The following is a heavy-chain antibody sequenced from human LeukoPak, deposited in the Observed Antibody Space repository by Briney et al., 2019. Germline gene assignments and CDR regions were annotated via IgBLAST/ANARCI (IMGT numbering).Heavy chain of an antibody. Sequence: KPSQTLSLTCTVSGGSISSGSYYWSWIRQPPGKGLEWIGYIYYSGSTYYNPSLKSRVTISEDTSKNQFSLKLRSVTAADTAVYYCARAIAVAGVGAFGYMDVWGKGTTVTVSS. CDR1: GGSISSGSYY. CDR3: ARAIAVAGVGAFGYMDV. V-gene: IGHV4-30-4*08. J-gene: IGHJ6*03. D-gene: IGHD1-26*01. CDR2: IYYSGST.